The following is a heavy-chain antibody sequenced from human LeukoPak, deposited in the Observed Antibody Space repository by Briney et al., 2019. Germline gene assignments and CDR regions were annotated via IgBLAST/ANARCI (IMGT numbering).Heavy chain of an antibody. CDR2: INHSGST. D-gene: IGHD3-3*01. Sequence: SETLSLTCTVSGGSISSYYWSWIRQPPGKGLEWIGEINHSGSTNYNPSLKSRVTISVDTSKNQFSLKLSSVTAADTAVYYCARAGLRFLEWYADYWGQGTLVTVSS. CDR1: GGSISSYY. J-gene: IGHJ4*02. V-gene: IGHV4-34*01. CDR3: ARAGLRFLEWYADY.